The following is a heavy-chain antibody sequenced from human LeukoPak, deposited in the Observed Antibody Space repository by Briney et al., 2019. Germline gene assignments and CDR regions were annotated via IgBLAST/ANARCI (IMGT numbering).Heavy chain of an antibody. Sequence: GGSLRLSCAASGFTFSNYAMSWGRQTPGKGLEWVSAISGSGGNTYYADSVKGRFTISRDNSKNTLYLQMNSLRAEDTAVYYCAKAVNGVVARDWFDPWGQGTLVTVSS. CDR3: AKAVNGVVARDWFDP. J-gene: IGHJ5*02. CDR1: GFTFSNYA. V-gene: IGHV3-23*01. CDR2: ISGSGGNT. D-gene: IGHD2-15*01.